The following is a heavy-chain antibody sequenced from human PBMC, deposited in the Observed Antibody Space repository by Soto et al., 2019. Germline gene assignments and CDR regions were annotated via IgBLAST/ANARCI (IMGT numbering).Heavy chain of an antibody. J-gene: IGHJ4*02. CDR1: GGSCSSGDYY. CDR2: IYYSAST. Sequence: QVQLQESGPGLVKPSQTLSLTCTVSGGSCSSGDYYWSWIRQPPGKGLEWIGYIYYSASTHYNPSLRSRVTISLDTSKNQFSLKLSSVTAADTAVYYCVRDNYGDYDYWGQGTLVTVSS. CDR3: VRDNYGDYDY. D-gene: IGHD4-17*01. V-gene: IGHV4-30-4*01.